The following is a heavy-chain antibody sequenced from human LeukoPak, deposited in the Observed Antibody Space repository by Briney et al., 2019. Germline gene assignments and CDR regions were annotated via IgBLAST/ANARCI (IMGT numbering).Heavy chain of an antibody. CDR3: ARGPDIVVVVARGWFDP. D-gene: IGHD2-15*01. V-gene: IGHV1-69*13. Sequence: ASVKVSCKASGGTFSSYAISWVRQAPGQGLEWMGGIIPIFGTANYAQKFQGRVTITADESTSTAYMELSSLRSEDTAVYYCARGPDIVVVVARGWFDPWGQGTLVTVSS. J-gene: IGHJ5*02. CDR2: IIPIFGTA. CDR1: GGTFSSYA.